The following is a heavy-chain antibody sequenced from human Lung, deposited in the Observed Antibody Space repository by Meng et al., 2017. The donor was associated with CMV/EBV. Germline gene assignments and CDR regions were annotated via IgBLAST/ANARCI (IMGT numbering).Heavy chain of an antibody. J-gene: IGHJ3*02. Sequence: GESXKISXAASEFNVTSIYMNLVRQAPGEGLEWGSVIYSGGHRYYAGSVKGRFTISRDNSKNTQHLQMNSLRAEDTAMHYCARAGTSSGACDIWGQGTLVTVSS. CDR3: ARAGTSSGACDI. CDR1: EFNVTSIY. D-gene: IGHD6-6*01. V-gene: IGHV3-53*01. CDR2: IYSGGHR.